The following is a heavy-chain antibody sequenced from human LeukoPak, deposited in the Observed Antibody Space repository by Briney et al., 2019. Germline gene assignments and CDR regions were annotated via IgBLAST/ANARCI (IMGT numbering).Heavy chain of an antibody. CDR3: ARDLVGGYNSGITYYFDY. D-gene: IGHD5-24*01. CDR2: ISYDGSNK. Sequence: GRSLRLSCAASGFTFSSYAMHWVRQAPGKGLEWVAVISYDGSNKYYADSVKGRFTISRDNSKNTLYLQMNSLRAEDTAVYYCARDLVGGYNSGITYYFDYWGQGTLVTVSS. V-gene: IGHV3-30-3*01. J-gene: IGHJ4*02. CDR1: GFTFSSYA.